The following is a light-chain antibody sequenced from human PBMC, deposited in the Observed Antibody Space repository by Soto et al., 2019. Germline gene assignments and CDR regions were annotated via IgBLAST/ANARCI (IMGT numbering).Light chain of an antibody. J-gene: IGLJ2*01. V-gene: IGLV2-23*01. CDR3: CSYAGGRTWV. Sequence: QSALTQPASVSGSPGQSITISCTGTSSDIGNYNLVSWYQQHPDKAPKLMIYEGSKRPSGVSNRFSGSKSGNTASLTLSGLQAEDEADYYCCSYAGGRTWVFGAGTKLTVL. CDR2: EGS. CDR1: SSDIGNYNL.